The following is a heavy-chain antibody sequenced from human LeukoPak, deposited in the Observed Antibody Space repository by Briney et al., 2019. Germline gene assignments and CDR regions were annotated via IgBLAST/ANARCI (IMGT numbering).Heavy chain of an antibody. CDR1: GFTFSGYA. V-gene: IGHV3-66*01. D-gene: IGHD2-15*01. J-gene: IGHJ3*02. CDR2: IYSGGST. Sequence: PGGSLRLSCAASGFTFSGYAMTWFRQAPGKGLEWVSVIYSGGSTYYADSVKGRFTISRDNSKNTLYLQMNSLRAEDTAVYYCARDFFVVAAKFDAFDIWGQGTMVTVSS. CDR3: ARDFFVVAAKFDAFDI.